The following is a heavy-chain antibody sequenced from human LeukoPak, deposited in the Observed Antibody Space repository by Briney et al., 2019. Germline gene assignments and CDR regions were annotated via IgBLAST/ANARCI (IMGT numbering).Heavy chain of an antibody. Sequence: SVKVSCKASGGTFSSYAISWVRQAPGQGLEWMGGIIPIFGTANYAQKFQGRVTITADESTSTAYMELSSLRAEDTAVYYCAREALDYDFWSGGAVHFDYWGQGTLVTVSS. D-gene: IGHD3-3*01. CDR3: AREALDYDFWSGGAVHFDY. J-gene: IGHJ4*02. CDR2: IIPIFGTA. CDR1: GGTFSSYA. V-gene: IGHV1-69*13.